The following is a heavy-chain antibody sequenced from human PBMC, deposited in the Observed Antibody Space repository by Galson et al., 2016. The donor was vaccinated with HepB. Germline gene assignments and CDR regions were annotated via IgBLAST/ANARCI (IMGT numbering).Heavy chain of an antibody. V-gene: IGHV4-34*01. J-gene: IGHJ5*02. CDR1: GGSFSAYY. CDR3: ARQPLSARSFDP. CDR2: INHSGNT. D-gene: IGHD6-13*01. Sequence: AVYGGSFSAYYWSWIRQPPGKGLEWIGEINHSGNTNYNPSLKSRVTVSVDTSKNQFSLKLTSVTAADTAVYYCARQPLSARSFDPWGQGTVVTVSS.